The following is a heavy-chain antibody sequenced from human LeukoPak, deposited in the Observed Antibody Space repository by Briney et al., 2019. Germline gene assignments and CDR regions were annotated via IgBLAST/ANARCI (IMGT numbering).Heavy chain of an antibody. J-gene: IGHJ4*02. CDR2: INHSGST. CDR1: GVSFSGYC. D-gene: IGHD3-10*01. CDR3: ARGGEYGSGSYYKY. Sequence: PSETLSLTCAVYGVSFSGYCWSWIRQPPGKGLEWIGEINHSGSTNYNPSLKSRVTISVDTSKNQFSLKLSSVTAADTAVYYCARGGEYGSGSYYKYWGQGTLVTVSS. V-gene: IGHV4-34*01.